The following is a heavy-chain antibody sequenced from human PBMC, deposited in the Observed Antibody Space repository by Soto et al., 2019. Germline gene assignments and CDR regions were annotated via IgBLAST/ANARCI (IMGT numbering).Heavy chain of an antibody. Sequence: QLQLQESGPGLVKPSETLSLTCTVSGGSISSSSYYWGWIRQPPGKGLEWIGSIYYSGSTYYNPSLKSRVTISVDTSKNQFSLKLSSVTAADTAVYYCARLGLLEGWFDPWGQGTLVTVSS. CDR3: ARLGLLEGWFDP. CDR1: GGSISSSSYY. V-gene: IGHV4-39*01. J-gene: IGHJ5*02. CDR2: IYYSGST. D-gene: IGHD1-1*01.